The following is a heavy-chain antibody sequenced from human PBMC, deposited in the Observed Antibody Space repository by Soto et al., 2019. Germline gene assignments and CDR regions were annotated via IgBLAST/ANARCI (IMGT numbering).Heavy chain of an antibody. CDR2: ISAYNGNA. J-gene: IGHJ3*02. V-gene: IGHV1-18*01. CDR1: GYTLTSYG. Sequence: ASVKVSCKASGYTLTSYGISWVRQAPGQGLEWMGWISAYNGNANYAQKLQGRVTMTTDTSTSTAYMELRSLRSDDTAVYYCARYSSGWYDAFDIWGQGTMVTVSS. D-gene: IGHD6-19*01. CDR3: ARYSSGWYDAFDI.